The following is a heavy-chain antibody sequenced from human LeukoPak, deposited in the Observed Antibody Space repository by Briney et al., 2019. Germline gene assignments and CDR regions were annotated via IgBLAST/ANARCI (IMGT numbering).Heavy chain of an antibody. J-gene: IGHJ6*04. Sequence: GGTLRLSCAASGITFSSYGMSWVRQAPGKGLEWVSYISSSGSTIYYADSVKGRFTISRDNAKNSLYLQMNSLRAEDTAVYYCAELGITMIGGVRGKGTTVTISS. D-gene: IGHD3-10*02. CDR1: GITFSSYG. V-gene: IGHV3-48*03. CDR3: AELGITMIGGV. CDR2: ISSSGSTI.